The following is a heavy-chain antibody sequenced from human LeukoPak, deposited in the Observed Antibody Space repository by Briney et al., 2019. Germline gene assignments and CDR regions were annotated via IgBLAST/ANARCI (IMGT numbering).Heavy chain of an antibody. CDR2: IIPIFGTA. J-gene: IGHJ4*02. Sequence: GASVKVSCKASGGTFSSYAISWVRQAPGQGLEWMGGIIPIFGTANYAQKFQGRVTITAGESTSTAYMELSSLRSEDTAVYYCARVEMAVAGINYFDYWGQGTLVTVSS. CDR3: ARVEMAVAGINYFDY. CDR1: GGTFSSYA. V-gene: IGHV1-69*13. D-gene: IGHD6-19*01.